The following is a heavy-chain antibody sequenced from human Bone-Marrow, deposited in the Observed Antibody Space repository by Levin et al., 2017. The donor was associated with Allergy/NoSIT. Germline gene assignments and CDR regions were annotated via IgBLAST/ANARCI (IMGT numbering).Heavy chain of an antibody. CDR3: ARESGGTMIVVVPNFDY. CDR1: GYTFTSYG. V-gene: IGHV1-18*01. CDR2: ISAYNGNT. Sequence: ASVKVSCKASGYTFTSYGISWVRQAPGQGLEWMGWISAYNGNTNYAQKLQGRVTMTTDTSTSTAYMELRSLRSDDTAVYYCARESGGTMIVVVPNFDYWGQGTLVTVSS. D-gene: IGHD3-22*01. J-gene: IGHJ4*02.